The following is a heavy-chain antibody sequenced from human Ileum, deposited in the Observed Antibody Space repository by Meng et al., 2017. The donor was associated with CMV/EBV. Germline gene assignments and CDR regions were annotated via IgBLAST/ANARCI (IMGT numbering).Heavy chain of an antibody. CDR1: GGSISSNNW. CDR3: ANSYGVRFDP. V-gene: IGHV4-4*02. D-gene: IGHD4-17*01. Sequence: QVQLQESRPGLVRPSRALSLTCAVSGGSISSNNWWSWGRQPPGKGLEWSGEIYDSGSTNYNPSLKSRVTISVDNSKNQFSLKLNSVTAADTAVYYCANSYGVRFDPWGPGTLVTVSS. CDR2: IYDSGST. J-gene: IGHJ5*02.